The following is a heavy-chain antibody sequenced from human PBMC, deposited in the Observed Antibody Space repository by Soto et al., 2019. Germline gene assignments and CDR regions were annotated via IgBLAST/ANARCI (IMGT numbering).Heavy chain of an antibody. CDR1: GDSITRYY. CDR3: ARGYCSTNSCHNWFDP. J-gene: IGHJ5*02. V-gene: IGHV4-59*01. Sequence: LSLTCTVSGDSITRYYWNWIRQPPGKGLEWIGYMYFTGNTNYNTNYNPSLKSRVSISVDTSKNQFSLKLSSVTAADTAVYYCARGYCSTNSCHNWFDPWGQGTLVTVSS. CDR2: MYFTGNT. D-gene: IGHD2-2*01.